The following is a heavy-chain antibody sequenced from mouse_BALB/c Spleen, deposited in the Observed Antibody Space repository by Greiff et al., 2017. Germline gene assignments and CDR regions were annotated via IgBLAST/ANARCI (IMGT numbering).Heavy chain of an antibody. D-gene: IGHD2-3*01. CDR1: EYEFPSHD. Sequence: EVMLVESGGGLVQPGESLKLSCESNEYEFPSHDMSWVRKTPEKRLELVAAINSDGGSTYYPDTMERRFIISRDNTKKTLYLQLSSLRSEDTALYYCARPYDGYPYYYAMDYWGQGTSVTVSS. J-gene: IGHJ4*01. CDR2: INSDGGST. V-gene: IGHV5-2*03. CDR3: ARPYDGYPYYYAMDY.